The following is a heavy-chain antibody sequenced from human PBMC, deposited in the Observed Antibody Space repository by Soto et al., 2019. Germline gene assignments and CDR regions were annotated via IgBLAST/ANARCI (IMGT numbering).Heavy chain of an antibody. CDR3: ARSIVVVPAVAY. J-gene: IGHJ4*02. V-gene: IGHV4-31*03. Sequence: PSETLSLTCTVSGGSISSGGYYWSWIRQHPGKGLEWIGYIYYSGSTYYNPSLKSRVTISVDTSKNQFSLKLSSVTAADTAVYYCARSIVVVPAVAYWGQGTLVTVSS. D-gene: IGHD2-2*01. CDR1: GGSISSGGYY. CDR2: IYYSGST.